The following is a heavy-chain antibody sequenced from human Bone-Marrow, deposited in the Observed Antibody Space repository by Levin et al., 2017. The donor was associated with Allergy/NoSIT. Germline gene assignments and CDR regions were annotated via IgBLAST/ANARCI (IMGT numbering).Heavy chain of an antibody. Sequence: SCAASGVTVSSAWMDWVRQAPGRGLDCVGRIKPKAAGGATEYAAPVKGRFTISRDDPKNTLSLQMNSLKSEDTGVYYCTTLNYWCQGTRVTVSS. CDR1: GVTVSSAW. V-gene: IGHV3-15*05. CDR2: IKPKAAGGAT. J-gene: IGHJ4*02. D-gene: IGHD3-9*01. CDR3: TTLNY.